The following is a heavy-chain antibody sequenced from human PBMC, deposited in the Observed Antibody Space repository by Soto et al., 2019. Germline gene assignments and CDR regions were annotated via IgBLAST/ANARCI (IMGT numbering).Heavy chain of an antibody. V-gene: IGHV3-30-3*01. J-gene: IGHJ6*02. D-gene: IGHD5-18*01. CDR2: ISYDGSNK. CDR3: ARAMHARGYSYVGYYYGMDV. Sequence: GGSLRLSCAASGFTFSSYAMHWVRQAPGKGLEWVAVISYDGSNKYYADSVKGRFTISRDNSKNTLYLQMNSLRAEDTAVYYCARAMHARGYSYVGYYYGMDVWGQGTTVTVSS. CDR1: GFTFSSYA.